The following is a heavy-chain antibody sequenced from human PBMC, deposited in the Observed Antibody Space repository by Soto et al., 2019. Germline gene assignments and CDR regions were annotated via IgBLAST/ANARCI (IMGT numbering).Heavy chain of an antibody. CDR3: VSVSEAGYNFDY. J-gene: IGHJ4*02. V-gene: IGHV3-72*01. CDR2: IRKKVNSYTT. CDR1: GFTFSDHY. D-gene: IGHD3-9*01. Sequence: EVQLVESGGGLVQPGGSLRLSCAASGFTFSDHYMDWVRQAPGKGLEWVGRIRKKVNSYTTEYAASVKGRFTISRDDSKNSMYLQMNSLKTDDTAVYYCVSVSEAGYNFDYWGQGTLVTVSS.